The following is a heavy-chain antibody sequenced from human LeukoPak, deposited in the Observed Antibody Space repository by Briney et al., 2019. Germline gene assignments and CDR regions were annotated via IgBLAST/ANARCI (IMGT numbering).Heavy chain of an antibody. J-gene: IGHJ4*02. CDR1: GYTFTGYY. CDR3: ARNLRFLEWLSFDY. CDR2: INPNSGGT. Sequence: ASVKVSCKASGYTFTGYYMHWVRQAPGQGLEWMGWINPNSGGTNYAQKFQGRVTMTRDTSISTAYMELSRLRSDDTAVYYCARNLRFLEWLSFDYWGQGTLVTVSS. V-gene: IGHV1-2*02. D-gene: IGHD3-3*01.